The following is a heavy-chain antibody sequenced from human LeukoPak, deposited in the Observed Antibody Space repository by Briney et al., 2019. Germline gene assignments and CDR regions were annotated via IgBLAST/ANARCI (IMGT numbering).Heavy chain of an antibody. CDR3: ARTRGGSGYSFFDS. Sequence: SETLSLTCTVSGGSISSYYWSWIRQPPGKGLEWIGYIYDSGSTNYNPSLKSRVTISGDTSKNQFSLNLSSVTAADSAMYYCARTRGGSGYSFFDSWGQGTLVTVSS. CDR2: IYDSGST. CDR1: GGSISSYY. D-gene: IGHD3-22*01. V-gene: IGHV4-59*01. J-gene: IGHJ4*02.